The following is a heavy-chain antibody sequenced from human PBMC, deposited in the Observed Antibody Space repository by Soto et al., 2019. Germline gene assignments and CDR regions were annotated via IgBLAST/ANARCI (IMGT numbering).Heavy chain of an antibody. V-gene: IGHV3-7*03. CDR1: GFTFSSYW. D-gene: IGHD3-3*01. Sequence: GGSLRLSCAASGFTFSSYWMSWVRKAPGKGLEWVANIKQDGSEKYYLDSVKGRFIISRDIAKNSLYLQMSSLRAEDTAMYYCARIGYDFWSGYYAFDYWGRGTLVTVSS. CDR2: IKQDGSEK. CDR3: ARIGYDFWSGYYAFDY. J-gene: IGHJ4*02.